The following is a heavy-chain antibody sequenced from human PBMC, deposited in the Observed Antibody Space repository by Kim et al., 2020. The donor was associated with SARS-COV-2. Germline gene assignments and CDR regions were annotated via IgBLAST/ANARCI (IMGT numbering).Heavy chain of an antibody. CDR1: GFTFSSYA. D-gene: IGHD4-17*01. Sequence: GGSLRLSCAASGFTFSSYAMSWVRQAPGKGLEWVSAISGSGGSTYYADSVKGRFTISRDNSKNTLYLQMNSLRAEDTAVYYCAKDLSNDYGDYVGYFYYWGQGTLVTVSS. CDR3: AKDLSNDYGDYVGYFYY. CDR2: ISGSGGST. J-gene: IGHJ4*02. V-gene: IGHV3-23*01.